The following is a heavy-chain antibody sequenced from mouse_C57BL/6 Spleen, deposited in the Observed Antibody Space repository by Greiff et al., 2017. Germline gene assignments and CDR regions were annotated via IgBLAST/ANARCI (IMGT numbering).Heavy chain of an antibody. D-gene: IGHD2-4*01. V-gene: IGHV1-26*01. Sequence: EVKLQQSGPEMVKPGASVKISCKASGYTFTDYYMNWVKQSHGKSLEWIGDINPNNGGTSYNQKFKGKATLTVDKSSSTAYMELRSLTSEDSAVYYCARIPLMITNYYAMDYWGQGTSVTVSS. J-gene: IGHJ4*01. CDR2: INPNNGGT. CDR3: ARIPLMITNYYAMDY. CDR1: GYTFTDYY.